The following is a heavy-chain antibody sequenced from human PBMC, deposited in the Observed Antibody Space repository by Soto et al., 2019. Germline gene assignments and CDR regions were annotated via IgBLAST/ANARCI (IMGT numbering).Heavy chain of an antibody. Sequence: QVQLQESGPGLVKPSETMSLTCTVSGVSIRNDYWNWVRQSPGKGLEWIGFIYYSGTTKYNPSLQSRVTMSADTSKNQVSLKLTSLTATDTAVYYCARGGGSFSSGWYFDDWGQGTLVTVSS. D-gene: IGHD6-19*01. CDR3: ARGGGSFSSGWYFDD. CDR1: GVSIRNDY. CDR2: IYYSGTT. V-gene: IGHV4-59*08. J-gene: IGHJ4*02.